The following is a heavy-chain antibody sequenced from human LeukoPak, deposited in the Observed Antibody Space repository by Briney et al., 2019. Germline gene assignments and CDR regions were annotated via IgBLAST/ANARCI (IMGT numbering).Heavy chain of an antibody. Sequence: QTGGSLRLSCAASGFTFSSYGMSWVRQAPGKGLEWVSAISGSGGSTYYADSVKGRFTMSRDNAKNSLYLQMNSLRAEDTAVYYCARGQWLVRGVYFDSWGQGTLVAVSS. CDR2: ISGSGGST. J-gene: IGHJ4*02. CDR1: GFTFSSYG. CDR3: ARGQWLVRGVYFDS. D-gene: IGHD6-19*01. V-gene: IGHV3-23*01.